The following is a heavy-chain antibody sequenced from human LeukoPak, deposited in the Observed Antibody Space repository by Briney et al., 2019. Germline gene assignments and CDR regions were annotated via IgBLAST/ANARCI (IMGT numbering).Heavy chain of an antibody. CDR1: GFTFSSYS. Sequence: GGSLRLSCAASGFTFSSYSMNWVRQAPGKGLEWVSYISSSSSYIYYADSVKGRFTISRDNARNSLYLQVNSLRAEDTAVYYCARVEALYNSGSVWAYWGQGTLVTVSS. CDR2: ISSSSSYI. D-gene: IGHD3-10*01. J-gene: IGHJ4*02. CDR3: ARVEALYNSGSVWAY. V-gene: IGHV3-21*05.